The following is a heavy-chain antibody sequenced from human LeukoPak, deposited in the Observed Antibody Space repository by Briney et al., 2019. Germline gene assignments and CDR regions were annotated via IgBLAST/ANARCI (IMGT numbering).Heavy chain of an antibody. CDR2: IHYSGST. Sequence: SETLSLTCTVSGGSISSSSYYWGWIRQPPGKGLEWIGSIHYSGSTYYNPSLKSRVTISVDTSKNQFSLKLSSVTAADTAVYYCAVSGDSSGYYRNNNWFDPWGQGTLVTVSS. D-gene: IGHD3-22*01. V-gene: IGHV4-39*07. CDR3: AVSGDSSGYYRNNNWFDP. CDR1: GGSISSSSYY. J-gene: IGHJ5*02.